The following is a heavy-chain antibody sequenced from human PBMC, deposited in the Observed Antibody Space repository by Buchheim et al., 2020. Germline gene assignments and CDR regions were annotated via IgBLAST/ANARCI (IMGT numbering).Heavy chain of an antibody. V-gene: IGHV3-74*01. CDR3: ARAWYSSSRYYYDC. CDR1: GFTFNKYL. Sequence: EVQLVESGGGLVQPGGSLRLSCAASGFTFNKYLMHWARQAPGKGLVWVSRVSGDGRSIDYADSVRGRFTISRDNAKNTLYLQMNSLRAEDTAVYYCARAWYSSSRYYYDCWGQGT. CDR2: VSGDGRSI. J-gene: IGHJ4*02. D-gene: IGHD6-13*01.